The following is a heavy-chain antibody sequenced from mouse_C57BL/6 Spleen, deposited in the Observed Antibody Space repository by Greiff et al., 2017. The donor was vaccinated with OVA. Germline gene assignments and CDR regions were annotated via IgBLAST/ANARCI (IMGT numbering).Heavy chain of an antibody. CDR3: ARSELGPDY. CDR2: IYPRSGNT. D-gene: IGHD4-1*01. CDR1: GYTFTSYG. Sequence: VKLVESGAELARPGASVKLSCKASGYTFTSYGISWVKQRTGQGLEWIGEIYPRSGNTYYNEKFKGKATLTADKSSSTAYMELRSLTSEDSAVYFCARSELGPDYWGQGTTLTVSS. V-gene: IGHV1-81*01. J-gene: IGHJ2*01.